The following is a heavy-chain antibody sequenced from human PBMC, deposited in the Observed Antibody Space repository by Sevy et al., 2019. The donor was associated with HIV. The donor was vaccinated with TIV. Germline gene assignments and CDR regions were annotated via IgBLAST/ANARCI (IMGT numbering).Heavy chain of an antibody. V-gene: IGHV3-48*02. CDR3: ARGLGYYYDSSGPKGAFDI. J-gene: IGHJ3*02. Sequence: GGSLRLSCAASGFTFSSYSMNWVRQALGNGLEWVSYISSSSSTIYYADSVKGRFTISRDNAKNSLYLQMNSLRDEDTAVYYCARGLGYYYDSSGPKGAFDIWGQRTMVTVSS. CDR1: GFTFSSYS. CDR2: ISSSSSTI. D-gene: IGHD3-22*01.